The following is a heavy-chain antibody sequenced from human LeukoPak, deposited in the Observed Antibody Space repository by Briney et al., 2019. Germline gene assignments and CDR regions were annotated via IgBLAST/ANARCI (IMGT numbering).Heavy chain of an antibody. CDR1: GGSIRSYY. V-gene: IGHV4-59*08. D-gene: IGHD6-19*01. CDR2: IYYSGLT. Sequence: PSETLSLTCTVSGGSIRSYYWSWIRQPPGKALEWIAYIYYSGLTNYNPSLKSRVTISVDTSKNQFSLKLSSVTAADTPVYYCARWDSSAWFYDFWGQGTLVTVSS. J-gene: IGHJ4*02. CDR3: ARWDSSAWFYDF.